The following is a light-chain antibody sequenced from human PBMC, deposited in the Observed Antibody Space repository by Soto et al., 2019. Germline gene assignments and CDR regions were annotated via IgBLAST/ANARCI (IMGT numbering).Light chain of an antibody. CDR2: DAS. CDR1: QSVSSY. V-gene: IGKV3-11*01. J-gene: IGKJ4*01. CDR3: QQRSNWPPLN. Sequence: IVLTHSPGTLSLSPWERATLSCRASQSVSSYLAWYQQKPGQAPRLLIYDASNRATGIPARFSGSGSGTDFTLTISSLEPEDFAVYYCQQRSNWPPLNFGGGTKVDIK.